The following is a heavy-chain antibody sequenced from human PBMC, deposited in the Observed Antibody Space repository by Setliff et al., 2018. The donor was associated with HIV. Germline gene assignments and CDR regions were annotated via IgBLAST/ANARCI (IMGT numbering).Heavy chain of an antibody. J-gene: IGHJ4*02. Sequence: ASVKVSCKASGYTFTDYYLHWVRQAPGQGLEWMGWINPNNDDTKSAQKFQGRVTMTRDTSIITAYMELISLRSDDTAVYYCARDRLPKWGSHYTYWGQGTMVTVSS. CDR3: ARDRLPKWGSHYTY. V-gene: IGHV1-2*02. CDR2: INPNNDDT. CDR1: GYTFTDYY. D-gene: IGHD3-3*01.